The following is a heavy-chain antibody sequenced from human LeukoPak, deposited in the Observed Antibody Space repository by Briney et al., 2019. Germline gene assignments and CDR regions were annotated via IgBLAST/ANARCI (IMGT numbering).Heavy chain of an antibody. Sequence: PGGSLRLSCAASGFTFSSYEMNWVRQAPGKGLEWVSYISSSGSTIYYADSVKGRFTISRDNAKNSLYLQMNSLRAEDTAVYYCAYRSPVVVVAGSTDYWGQGTLVTVSS. CDR3: AYRSPVVVVAGSTDY. CDR2: ISSSGSTI. V-gene: IGHV3-48*03. D-gene: IGHD2-15*01. CDR1: GFTFSSYE. J-gene: IGHJ4*02.